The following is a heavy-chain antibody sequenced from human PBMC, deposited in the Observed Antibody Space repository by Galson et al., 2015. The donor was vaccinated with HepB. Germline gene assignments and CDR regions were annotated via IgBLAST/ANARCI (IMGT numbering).Heavy chain of an antibody. V-gene: IGHV1-69*02. CDR2: IIPLVGIA. CDR3: VINYYDISGYFDF. D-gene: IGHD3-22*01. Sequence: SVKVSCKASGGTFSNYIISWVRQAPGQGLEWMGRIIPLVGIASYAQKFQDRVTITADTSTNITDMEMGSLRSEDTAVYYCVINYYDISGYFDFWGQGTLVTVSS. J-gene: IGHJ4*02. CDR1: GGTFSNYI.